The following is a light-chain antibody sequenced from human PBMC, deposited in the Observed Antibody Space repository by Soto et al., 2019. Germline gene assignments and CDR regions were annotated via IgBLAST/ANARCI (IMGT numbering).Light chain of an antibody. V-gene: IGKV2-28*01. CDR1: QSLLHSDGHNY. J-gene: IGKJ2*01. CDR3: MQVLQTPYT. CDR2: LGS. Sequence: DIVMTQSPLSLPVTPGEPASISCRSSQSLLHSDGHNYLDWYLQKPGQSPQILMYLGSNRASGVPDRFSGSGSGTDFTLKISRVEAEDIGVYYYCMQVLQTPYTFGQGNKLEIK.